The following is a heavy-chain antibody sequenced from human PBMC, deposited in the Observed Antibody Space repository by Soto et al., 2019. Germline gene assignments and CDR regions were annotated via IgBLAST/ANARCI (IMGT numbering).Heavy chain of an antibody. D-gene: IGHD2-2*02. Sequence: SETLSLTCAVSGGSISSYYWSWIRQPPGKGLEWIGYIYYSGRTNYNPSLKSRVTISVDTSKNQFSLKLSSVTAADTAVYYCARGYCSSTICYIWDNWFDPWGQGTLVTVSS. V-gene: IGHV4-59*01. CDR2: IYYSGRT. J-gene: IGHJ5*02. CDR1: GGSISSYY. CDR3: ARGYCSSTICYIWDNWFDP.